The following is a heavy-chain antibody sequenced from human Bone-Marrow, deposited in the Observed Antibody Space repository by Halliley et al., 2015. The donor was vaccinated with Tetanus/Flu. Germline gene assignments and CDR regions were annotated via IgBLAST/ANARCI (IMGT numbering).Heavy chain of an antibody. Sequence: LEWIGYIYYGGPTNYNPSLKSRVTISQDRSKNQFSLHLSAVTAADTALYYCARGTFPPGTDYWGQGILVTVSS. V-gene: IGHV4-59*09. CDR2: IYYGGPT. CDR3: ARGTFPPGTDY. J-gene: IGHJ4*02.